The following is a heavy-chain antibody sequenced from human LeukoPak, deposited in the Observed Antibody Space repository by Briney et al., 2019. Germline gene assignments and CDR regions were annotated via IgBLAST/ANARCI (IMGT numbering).Heavy chain of an antibody. J-gene: IGHJ6*03. Sequence: PSQTLSLTCAVSGGSISSGGYSWSWIRQPPGKGLEWIGYIYHSGSTYYNPSLKSRVTMSVDTSKNQFSLKLSSVTAADTAVYYCARVVPAAIVYYYYYMDVWGKGTTVTVSS. V-gene: IGHV4-30-2*01. CDR3: ARVVPAAIVYYYYYMDV. D-gene: IGHD2-2*02. CDR1: GGSISSGGYS. CDR2: IYHSGST.